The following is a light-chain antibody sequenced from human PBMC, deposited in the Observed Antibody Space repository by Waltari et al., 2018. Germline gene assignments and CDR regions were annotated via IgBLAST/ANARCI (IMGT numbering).Light chain of an antibody. V-gene: IGKV1-39*01. CDR1: QNINTY. Sequence: DIQMTQSPTSVSASVGDRVSITCRASQNINTYLNWYQQKPGKVPKVLIHAASTLHSGVPSRFSGSGSGTDFTLTINSLQPEDFATYYCQQSHRTPYTFGQGTKLEVK. J-gene: IGKJ2*01. CDR3: QQSHRTPYT. CDR2: AAS.